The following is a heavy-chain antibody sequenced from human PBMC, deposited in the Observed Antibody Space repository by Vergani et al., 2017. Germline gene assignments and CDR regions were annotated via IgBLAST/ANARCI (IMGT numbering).Heavy chain of an antibody. CDR1: GGSISSYY. CDR3: AREDTAMVADY. CDR2: IYTSGST. V-gene: IGHV4-4*09. D-gene: IGHD5-18*01. J-gene: IGHJ4*02. Sequence: QVQLQESGPGLVKPSETLSLTCTVSGGSISSYYWSWIRQPPGKGLAWIGYIYTSGSTNYNPSLKSRVTISVDTSKNQFSLKLSSVTAADTAVYYCAREDTAMVADYWGQGTLVTVSS.